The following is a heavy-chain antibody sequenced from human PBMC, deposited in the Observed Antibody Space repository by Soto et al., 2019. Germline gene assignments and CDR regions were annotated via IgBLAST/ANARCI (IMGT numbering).Heavy chain of an antibody. V-gene: IGHV3-30-3*01. CDR3: ARDAWPCYDSSGYVDY. D-gene: IGHD3-22*01. CDR2: ISYDGSNK. CDR1: GFTFSSYA. J-gene: IGHJ4*02. Sequence: GGSLRLSCAASGFTFSSYAMHWVRQAPGKGLEWVAVISYDGSNKYYADSVKGRFTISRDNSKNTLYLQMNSLRAEDTAVYYCARDAWPCYDSSGYVDYRGLGTLVTVSS.